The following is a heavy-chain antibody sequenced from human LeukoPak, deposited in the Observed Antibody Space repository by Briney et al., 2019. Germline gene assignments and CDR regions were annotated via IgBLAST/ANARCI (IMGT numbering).Heavy chain of an antibody. J-gene: IGHJ4*02. Sequence: SETLSLTCTVSGGSISSSSYYWGWIRQPPGKGLEWIGSIYYSGSTYYNPSLKSRVTISVDTSKNQFSLKLSSVTAADTAVYYCARGRGMTTIDYWGQGTLLTVSS. CDR1: GGSISSSSYY. CDR2: IYYSGST. CDR3: ARGRGMTTIDY. D-gene: IGHD4-17*01. V-gene: IGHV4-39*01.